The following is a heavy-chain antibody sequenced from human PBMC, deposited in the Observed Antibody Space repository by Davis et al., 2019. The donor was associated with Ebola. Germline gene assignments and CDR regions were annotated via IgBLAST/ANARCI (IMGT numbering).Heavy chain of an antibody. CDR3: AKEGQGWGHSHFDY. CDR1: GFTFTRYA. Sequence: PWGSLTLSCAASGFTFTRYAMPCVRQAPWQWLEWVSTPAGGGYTYYADSMKGRVTVSRDNSKNTLSLQMNNLRGEDTAVYYCAKEGQGWGHSHFDYWGQGTLVTVSS. V-gene: IGHV3-23*01. J-gene: IGHJ4*02. CDR2: PAGGGYT. D-gene: IGHD3-16*01.